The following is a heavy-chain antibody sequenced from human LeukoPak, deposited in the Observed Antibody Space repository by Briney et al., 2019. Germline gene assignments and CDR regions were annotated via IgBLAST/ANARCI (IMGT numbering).Heavy chain of an antibody. D-gene: IGHD6-19*01. CDR1: GFTFSSYA. CDR3: VKSAVAGLFDY. V-gene: IGHV3-64D*06. CDR2: ISSNGGST. Sequence: PGGSLRLSCSASGFTFSSYAMHWVRQAPGKGLEYVSAISSNGGSTYYADSVKGRFTISRDNSKNTLYLQMSSLRAEDTAVYYCVKSAVAGLFDYWGQGTLVTVSS. J-gene: IGHJ4*02.